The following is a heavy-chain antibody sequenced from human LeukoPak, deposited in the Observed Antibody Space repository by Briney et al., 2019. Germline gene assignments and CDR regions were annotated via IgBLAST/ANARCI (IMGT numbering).Heavy chain of an antibody. Sequence: SETLSLTCTVPGYSISSGYYWGWIRQPPGKGLEWIGSIYHSGSTYYNPSLKSRVTISVDTSKNQFSLKLSSVTAADTAVYYCARDLLYWGQGTLVTVSS. V-gene: IGHV4-38-2*02. J-gene: IGHJ4*02. CDR1: GYSISSGYY. CDR2: IYHSGST. CDR3: ARDLLY.